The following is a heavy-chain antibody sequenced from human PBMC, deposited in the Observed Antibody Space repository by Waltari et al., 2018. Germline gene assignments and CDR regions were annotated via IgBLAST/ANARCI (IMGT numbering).Heavy chain of an antibody. D-gene: IGHD1-26*01. J-gene: IGHJ4*02. CDR2: IKSKTDGGTT. CDR1: GFTFSNVW. CDR3: TTELRWELPDRDY. Sequence: EAQVVESGGGLVEPGGSLRLSCAASGFTFSNVWMRWVRQAPGKGLEWVGRIKSKTDGGTTDYAAPVKGRFTISRDDSKNTMYLQMNSLKTEDTAVYYCTTELRWELPDRDYWGQGSLVTVSS. V-gene: IGHV3-15*01.